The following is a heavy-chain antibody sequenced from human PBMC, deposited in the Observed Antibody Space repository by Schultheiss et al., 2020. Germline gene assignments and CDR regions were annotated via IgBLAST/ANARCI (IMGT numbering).Heavy chain of an antibody. Sequence: GGSLRLSCAASGFTFSSYGMHWVRQAPGKGLEWVSRINSDGSSTSYADSVKGRFTISRDNAKNSLYLQMNSLRAEDTALYYCAKDSVAGTRYYYGMDVWGQGTTVTVSS. D-gene: IGHD6-19*01. CDR3: AKDSVAGTRYYYGMDV. J-gene: IGHJ6*02. CDR1: GFTFSSYG. V-gene: IGHV3-74*01. CDR2: INSDGSST.